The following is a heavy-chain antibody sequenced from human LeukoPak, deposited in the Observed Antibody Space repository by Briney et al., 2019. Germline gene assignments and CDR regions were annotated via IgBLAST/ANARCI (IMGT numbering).Heavy chain of an antibody. CDR2: INRDGSTT. J-gene: IGHJ4*02. V-gene: IGHV3-74*01. D-gene: IGHD4-23*01. CDR1: GFTFSNYW. Sequence: PGGSPRLSCAASGFTFSNYWVHWVRQAPGKGLVWVSRINRDGSTTNYADSVKGRFTISRDNSKNTLYLQMNSLRAEDTAVYYCAKEQVVTRGYYFDYWGQGTLVTVSS. CDR3: AKEQVVTRGYYFDY.